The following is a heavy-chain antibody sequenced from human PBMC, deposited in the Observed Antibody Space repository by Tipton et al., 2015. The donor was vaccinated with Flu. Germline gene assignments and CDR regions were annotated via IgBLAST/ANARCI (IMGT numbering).Heavy chain of an antibody. CDR2: IYTSGSS. CDR1: GDSISGYY. CDR3: AGDRANFYGSGSTPDYYDQYGLDV. V-gene: IGHV4-4*07. D-gene: IGHD3-10*01. J-gene: IGHJ6*02. Sequence: LRLSCTVSGDSISGYYWSWIRQPAGKGLEWIGRIYTSGSSDYNPSLKSRLTMSLDTSKNKFSLKLSSVTAADTAVYYCAGDRANFYGSGSTPDYYDQYGLDVWGQETTVTVSS.